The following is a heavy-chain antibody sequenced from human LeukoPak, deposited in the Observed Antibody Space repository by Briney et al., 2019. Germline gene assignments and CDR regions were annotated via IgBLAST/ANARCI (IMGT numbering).Heavy chain of an antibody. D-gene: IGHD3-22*01. J-gene: IGHJ4*02. CDR2: ISYDGSNK. Sequence: GRSLRLSCAASGFSFSSYAIHWVRQAPGKGLEWVAVISYDGSNKYYADSVKGRFTISRDNSKNTLYLQMNSLRAEDTAVYYCARDANYYDSSGYLYYFDYWGQGTLVTVSS. V-gene: IGHV3-30*04. CDR3: ARDANYYDSSGYLYYFDY. CDR1: GFSFSSYA.